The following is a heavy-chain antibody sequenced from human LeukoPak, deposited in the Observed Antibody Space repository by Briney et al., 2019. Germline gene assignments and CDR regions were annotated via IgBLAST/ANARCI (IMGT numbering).Heavy chain of an antibody. CDR2: ISCSGGST. CDR1: GFTFSSYS. J-gene: IGHJ4*02. D-gene: IGHD3-22*01. CDR3: AKVRNYDSSGYYYVNSYYFDY. Sequence: GGSLRLSCAASGFTFSSYSMNWVRQAPGKGLEWVSAISCSGGSTYYADSVKGRFTISRDNSKNTLYLQMNSLRAEDTAVYYCAKVRNYDSSGYYYVNSYYFDYWGQGTLVTVSS. V-gene: IGHV3-23*01.